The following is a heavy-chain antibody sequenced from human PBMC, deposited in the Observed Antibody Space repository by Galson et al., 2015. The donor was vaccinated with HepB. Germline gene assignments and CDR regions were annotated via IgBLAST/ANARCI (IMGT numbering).Heavy chain of an antibody. Sequence: SLRLSCAASGFTFSSYAMHWVRQAPGKGLEWVAVISYDGSNKYYADSVKGRFTISRDNSKNTLYLQMNSLRAEDTAVYYCARESGIAAAGTGGHWGQGTLVTVSS. V-gene: IGHV3-30*04. CDR3: ARESGIAAAGTGGH. CDR2: ISYDGSNK. D-gene: IGHD6-13*01. CDR1: GFTFSSYA. J-gene: IGHJ4*02.